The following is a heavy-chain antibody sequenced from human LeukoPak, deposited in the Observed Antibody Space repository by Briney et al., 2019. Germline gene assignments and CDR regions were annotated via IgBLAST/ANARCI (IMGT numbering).Heavy chain of an antibody. Sequence: QPGGSLRLSCAASGFTFSSYAMSWVRQAPGKGLEWVSVIYSGGSTYYADSVKGQFTISRDNSKNTLYLQMNSLRAEDTAVYYCARGMFKTDYGDYEYYFDYWGQGTLVTVSS. CDR3: ARGMFKTDYGDYEYYFDY. J-gene: IGHJ4*02. V-gene: IGHV3-53*01. CDR1: GFTFSSYA. CDR2: IYSGGST. D-gene: IGHD4-17*01.